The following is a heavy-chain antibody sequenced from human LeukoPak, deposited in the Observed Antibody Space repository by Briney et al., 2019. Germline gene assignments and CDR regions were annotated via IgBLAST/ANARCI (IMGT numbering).Heavy chain of an antibody. CDR3: ARVDDSSGPGAFDI. CDR1: GGSISSGDYY. CDR2: IYYSGST. D-gene: IGHD3-22*01. V-gene: IGHV4-30-4*08. J-gene: IGHJ3*02. Sequence: SQTLSLTCTVSGGSISSGDYYWSWIRQPPGKGLEWIGYIYYSGSTYYNPSLKSRVTISVDTSKNQFSLKLSSVTAADTAVYYCARVDDSSGPGAFDIWGQGTMVTVPS.